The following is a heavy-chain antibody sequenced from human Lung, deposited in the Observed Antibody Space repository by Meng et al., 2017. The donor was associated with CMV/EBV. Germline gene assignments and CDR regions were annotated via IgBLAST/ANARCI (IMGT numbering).Heavy chain of an antibody. V-gene: IGHV3-23*01. D-gene: IGHD2-2*01. J-gene: IGHJ6*02. CDR2: ISGSGGST. CDR3: AKDGGYCSSTSCYLIPTYYYYYGMDV. CDR1: GFTFSSYA. Sequence: SXAASGFTFSSYAMSWVRQAPGKGLEWVSAISGSGGSTYYADSVKGRFTISRDNSKNTLYLQMNSLRAEDTAVYYCAKDGGYCSSTSCYLIPTYYYYYGMDVWGQGTTVXVSS.